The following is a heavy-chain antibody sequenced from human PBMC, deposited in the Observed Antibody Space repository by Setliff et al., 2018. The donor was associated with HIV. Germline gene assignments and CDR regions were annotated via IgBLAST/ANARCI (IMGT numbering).Heavy chain of an antibody. Sequence: GGSLRLSCAASGFIFSDYSMNWVRQAPGKGLEWVSSISSSTYIYYADSVKGRFTISRDNAKNSLYLQMNSLRTEDMAIYYCARGRYSAIGYYMDVWGMGITVTVSS. CDR3: ARGRYSAIGYYMDV. CDR2: ISSSTYI. V-gene: IGHV3-21*01. CDR1: GFIFSDYS. D-gene: IGHD5-12*01. J-gene: IGHJ6*03.